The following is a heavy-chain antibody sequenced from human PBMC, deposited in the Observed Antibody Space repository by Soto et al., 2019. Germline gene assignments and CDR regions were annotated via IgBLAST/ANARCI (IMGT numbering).Heavy chain of an antibody. CDR3: NSYPDFWGGHTPL. D-gene: IGHD3-3*01. J-gene: IGHJ4*02. V-gene: IGHV3-15*07. CDR2: VKSKADGGTA. Sequence: EVQLVESGGGLVQPGGSIRLSCAASGFSITNTWMHWVRQAPGKGLEWVGRVKSKADGGTADYAAPGKGRFTVSREESKNTHYLQMNSLKMEATAVYYCNSYPDFWGGHTPLWGQGTLVTVSS. CDR1: GFSITNTW.